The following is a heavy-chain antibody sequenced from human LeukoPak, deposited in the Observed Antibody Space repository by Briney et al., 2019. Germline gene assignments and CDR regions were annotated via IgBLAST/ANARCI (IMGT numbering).Heavy chain of an antibody. V-gene: IGHV4-59*01. CDR3: ARTPVFGSGNHYFDL. D-gene: IGHD3-10*01. CDR1: GGSISSYY. CDR2: IYYSGST. Sequence: PSETLSLTCTVCGGSISSYYWSWIRQPPGKGLEWIGYIYYSGSTNYNPSLKSRVTISVDTSKDQLSLKLSSVTAADTAVYFCARTPVFGSGNHYFDLWGQGTLVTVSS. J-gene: IGHJ4*02.